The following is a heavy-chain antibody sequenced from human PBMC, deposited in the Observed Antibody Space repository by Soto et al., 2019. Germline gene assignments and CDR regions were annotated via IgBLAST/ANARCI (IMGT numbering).Heavy chain of an antibody. D-gene: IGHD3-10*01. Sequence: GASVKVSWKASGGTFSSYAISWVRQAPGQGLEWMGGIIPIFGTAYYAQRLQGRVTMTTDTSTSTAYMELRSLRSDDTAVYFCARDLDGSGSYYTNYCGQGTLGTVSS. CDR1: GGTFSSYA. CDR2: IIPIFGTA. V-gene: IGHV1-69*05. CDR3: ARDLDGSGSYYTNY. J-gene: IGHJ4*02.